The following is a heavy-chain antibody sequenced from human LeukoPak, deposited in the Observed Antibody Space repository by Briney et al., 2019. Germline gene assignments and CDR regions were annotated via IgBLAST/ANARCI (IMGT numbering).Heavy chain of an antibody. CDR3: AREHSYNYYYYMDV. Sequence: ASVNVSCKASGYTFTSYGISWVRQAPGQGLEWMGWISAYNGNTNYAQKLQGRVTMTTDTSTSTAYMELSSLRSEDTAVYYCAREHSYNYYYYMDVWGKGTTVTVSS. CDR2: ISAYNGNT. J-gene: IGHJ6*03. D-gene: IGHD3-10*01. V-gene: IGHV1-18*01. CDR1: GYTFTSYG.